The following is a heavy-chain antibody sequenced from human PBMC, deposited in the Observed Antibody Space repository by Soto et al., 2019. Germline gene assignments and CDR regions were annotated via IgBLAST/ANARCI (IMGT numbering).Heavy chain of an antibody. CDR1: GGSVSGGVYY. CDR2: IYYSGST. CDR3: ARSSVAGAGYFQH. Sequence: QVQLQESGPGLVKPSQTLSLTCTVSGGSVSGGVYYWNWIRQHPEKGLEWIGYIYYSGSTYYNPSIXXRXSISADTSKNQFSLKLSSVTVADTAVYYCARSSVAGAGYFQHWGQGTQVIVSS. V-gene: IGHV4-31*03. J-gene: IGHJ1*01. D-gene: IGHD6-19*01.